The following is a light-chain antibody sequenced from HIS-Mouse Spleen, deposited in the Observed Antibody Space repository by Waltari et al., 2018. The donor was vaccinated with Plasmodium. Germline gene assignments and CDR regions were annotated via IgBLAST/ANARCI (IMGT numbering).Light chain of an antibody. Sequence: DIEMTQSPSSVSVSVGERVTITCRASQGISSWLAWYQQKPGKAPKLLIYAASNLQSGIPSRFSGSGSGTDFTLTISSLQSEDFAAYYCQQSNSFPWTFGQGTKVEIK. V-gene: IGKV1-12*01. CDR1: QGISSW. CDR2: AAS. CDR3: QQSNSFPWT. J-gene: IGKJ1*01.